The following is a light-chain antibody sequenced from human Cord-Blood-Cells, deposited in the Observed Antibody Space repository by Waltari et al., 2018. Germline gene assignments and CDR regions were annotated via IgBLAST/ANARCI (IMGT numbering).Light chain of an antibody. J-gene: IGKJ2*01. CDR2: LGS. Sequence: DLAMTQYPLPLPVTPGAPASIPCRSRQSLLHSNGYNYLELYLQKPGQSPQLLIYLGSNRASGVPDRFSGSGSGTDFTLKISRVEAEDVGVYYCMQALQTPYTFGQGTKLEIK. V-gene: IGKV2-28*01. CDR3: MQALQTPYT. CDR1: QSLLHSNGYNY.